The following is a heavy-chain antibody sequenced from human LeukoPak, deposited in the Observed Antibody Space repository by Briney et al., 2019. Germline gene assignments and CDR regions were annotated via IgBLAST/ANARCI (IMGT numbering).Heavy chain of an antibody. CDR2: ISSSGSAI. D-gene: IGHD6-19*01. CDR3: VRAKSVRYGSGWPTLFDY. J-gene: IGHJ4*02. Sequence: PGGSLRLSCAASGFTFSSYEMNWVRQAPGMGLEWLSYISSSGSAIYYADSVKGRRTISRDTAKNSLYLQMNSLRAEDTAVYYCVRAKSVRYGSGWPTLFDYWGQGTLVTVSS. V-gene: IGHV3-48*03. CDR1: GFTFSSYE.